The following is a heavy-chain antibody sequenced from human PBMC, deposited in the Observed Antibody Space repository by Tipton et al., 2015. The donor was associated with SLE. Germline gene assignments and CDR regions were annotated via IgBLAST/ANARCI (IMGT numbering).Heavy chain of an antibody. J-gene: IGHJ4*02. CDR3: ARGGAMTTVDY. CDR1: GGSISSGGYS. Sequence: TLSLTCAVSGGSISSGGYSWSWIRQPPGKGLEWIGYIYHSGSTYYNPSPKSRVTISVDRSKNQFSLKLSSVTAADTAVYYCARGGAMTTVDYWGQGTLVTVSS. V-gene: IGHV4-30-2*01. CDR2: IYHSGST. D-gene: IGHD4-17*01.